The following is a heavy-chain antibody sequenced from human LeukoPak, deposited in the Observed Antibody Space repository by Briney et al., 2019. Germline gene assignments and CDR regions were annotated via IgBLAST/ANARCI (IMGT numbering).Heavy chain of an antibody. CDR1: GYTFTSYG. D-gene: IGHD4-23*01. Sequence: ASVRVSCKASGYTFTSYGFSWVRQAPGQGLEWMGWISAHNGNTNYAQNLQGRVTMTTDTSTSTAYMELRSLRSDDTAVYYCARQGYGGHSQGAADYWGQGTLVTVSS. V-gene: IGHV1-18*01. CDR2: ISAHNGNT. CDR3: ARQGYGGHSQGAADY. J-gene: IGHJ4*02.